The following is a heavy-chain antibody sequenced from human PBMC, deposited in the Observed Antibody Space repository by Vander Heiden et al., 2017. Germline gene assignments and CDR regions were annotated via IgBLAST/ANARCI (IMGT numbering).Heavy chain of an antibody. CDR1: GFIFSNFG. CDR3: ARLYSYGDFDY. D-gene: IGHD5-18*01. J-gene: IGHJ4*02. V-gene: IGHV3-33*03. CDR2: IYFDGINK. Sequence: QVQLVESGGGVVQPGRFRGLSCAASGFIFSNFGMQWVRQAPGKGLEWVAVIYFDGINKYYADSVKGRFTISRDNSKNTVYLQMNSLRAEDTAVYYCARLYSYGDFDYWGQGTLVTVSS.